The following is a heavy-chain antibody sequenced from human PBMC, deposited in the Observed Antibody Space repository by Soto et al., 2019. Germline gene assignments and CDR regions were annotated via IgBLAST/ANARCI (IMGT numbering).Heavy chain of an antibody. Sequence: GASLKISCEGSGYSFSDYWIGWVRHVPGKGLEWVGTIYAGDSDTRYGPSFEGQVTMSVDKSISTAYLHWSSLKASDSAIYYCARQHPLDSSAWYNWGQGTLVTVSS. CDR1: GYSFSDYW. CDR3: ARQHPLDSSAWYN. D-gene: IGHD6-19*01. J-gene: IGHJ4*02. V-gene: IGHV5-51*01. CDR2: IYAGDSDT.